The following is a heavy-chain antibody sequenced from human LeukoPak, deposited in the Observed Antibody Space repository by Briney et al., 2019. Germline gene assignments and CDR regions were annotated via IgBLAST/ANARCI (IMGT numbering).Heavy chain of an antibody. J-gene: IGHJ4*02. V-gene: IGHV3-11*01. CDR1: GFTFSDYY. D-gene: IGHD3-10*01. CDR3: ARDLDYYGSRAFGY. Sequence: NPGGSLRLSCAASGFTFSDYYMSWIRQAPGKGLEWVSYISSSGSTIYYADSVKGRFTISRDNAKNSLYLQMNSLRAEDTAVYYCARDLDYYGSRAFGYWGQGTLVTVSS. CDR2: ISSSGSTI.